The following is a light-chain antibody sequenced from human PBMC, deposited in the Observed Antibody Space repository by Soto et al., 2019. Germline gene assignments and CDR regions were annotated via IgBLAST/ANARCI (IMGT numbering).Light chain of an antibody. CDR2: AAS. CDR3: LQHDSYPIT. Sequence: DIQMTHSPSAISPSGGDRVTITRRARQGISNYVAWFQQKPGKVTKRLTYAASSLESGVPPRFSGSGSGTEFTLTISSLQPEDFATYYCLQHDSYPITFGGGTNVDIK. CDR1: QGISNY. V-gene: IGKV1-17*03. J-gene: IGKJ4*01.